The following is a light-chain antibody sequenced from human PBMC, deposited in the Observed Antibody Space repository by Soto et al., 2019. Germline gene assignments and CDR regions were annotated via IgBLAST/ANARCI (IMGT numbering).Light chain of an antibody. V-gene: IGLV2-14*01. CDR3: SSYTSSSTLV. CDR2: EVS. Sequence: QSALTQPASVSGSPGQSITISCTGTSSDVVGYNYVSWYQQHPGKAPKLMIYEVSNRPSGVSNRFSGSKSGNTASLPISGLQAEDEADYYCSSYTSSSTLVFGGGTKLTVL. J-gene: IGLJ2*01. CDR1: SSDVVGYNY.